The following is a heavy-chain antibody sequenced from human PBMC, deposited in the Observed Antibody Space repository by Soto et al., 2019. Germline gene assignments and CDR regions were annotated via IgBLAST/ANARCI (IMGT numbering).Heavy chain of an antibody. CDR1: GYTFIDYY. D-gene: IGHD1-1*01. V-gene: IGHV1-2*02. CDR2: INPNSGGT. J-gene: IGHJ4*02. Sequence: GPSVKVSFKSSGYTFIDYYIHWVLQAPGQGLEWMGWINPNSGGTKYAPKFQGGVTMTRDTSITTAYMELSRLRSGDTAVYYCAREPATAKPEGVDFWGQGTLVTVSS. CDR3: AREPATAKPEGVDF.